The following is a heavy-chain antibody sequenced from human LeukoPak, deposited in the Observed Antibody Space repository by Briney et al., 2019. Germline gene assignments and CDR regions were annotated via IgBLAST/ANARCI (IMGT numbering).Heavy chain of an antibody. CDR2: INHSGST. CDR1: GGSFSGYY. Sequence: SETLSLTCAVYGGSFSGYYWSWIRQPPGKGLEWIGEINHSGSTNYNPSLKSRVTISVDTSKNQFSLKLSSVTAADTAVYYCARGYMVRGVIITSSYYYYYMDVWGKGTTVTVSS. CDR3: ARGYMVRGVIITSSYYYYYMDV. J-gene: IGHJ6*03. V-gene: IGHV4-34*01. D-gene: IGHD3-10*01.